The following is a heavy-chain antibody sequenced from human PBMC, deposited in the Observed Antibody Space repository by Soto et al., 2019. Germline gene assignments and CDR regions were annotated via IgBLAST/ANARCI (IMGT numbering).Heavy chain of an antibody. J-gene: IGHJ4*01. Sequence: PGGSLSLSCAASVFTFSSYAMSWVRQAPGKGLEWVAVVSGAGITTKYAASVKGRFTVSRDNSKNTLSLQLASLRVEDTGIYYRVKRRLRGVDKLNFEEWGHGHLVTGSS. CDR3: VKRRLRGVDKLNFEE. CDR2: VSGAGITT. D-gene: IGHD2-8*01. V-gene: IGHV3-23*01. CDR1: VFTFSSYA.